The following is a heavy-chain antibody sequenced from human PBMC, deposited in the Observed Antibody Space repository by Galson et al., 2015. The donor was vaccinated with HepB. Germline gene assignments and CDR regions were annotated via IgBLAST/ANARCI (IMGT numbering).Heavy chain of an antibody. V-gene: IGHV1-24*01. CDR1: GNTLNEVS. CDR3: ATTEHWLSLAFDC. CDR2: FDPEDGET. Sequence: SVKVSCKGSGNTLNEVSMHWVRQAPGKGLEWMGGFDPEDGETMYAQKFQGRVTMTEDTSTDTAYMELSSLRLEDTAVYYCATTEHWLSLAFDCWGQGTLVTVSS. J-gene: IGHJ4*02. D-gene: IGHD6-19*01.